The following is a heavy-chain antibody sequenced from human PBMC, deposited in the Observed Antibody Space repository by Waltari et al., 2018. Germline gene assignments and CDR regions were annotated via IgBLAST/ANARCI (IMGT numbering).Heavy chain of an antibody. CDR2: IFYSGTP. CDR3: ARQQITGTGRGWFDP. D-gene: IGHD1-7*01. V-gene: IGHV4-39*01. CDR1: GGSISSSDYY. J-gene: IGHJ5*02. Sequence: QLQLQESGPGLVKPSETLSLTCTVSGGSISSSDYYWGWIRQPPGKGLEWIGSIFYSGTPYYRPSLNSRVTISVDTSKNQFSLKLSSVTAADTALYYCARQQITGTGRGWFDPWGQGTLVTVSS.